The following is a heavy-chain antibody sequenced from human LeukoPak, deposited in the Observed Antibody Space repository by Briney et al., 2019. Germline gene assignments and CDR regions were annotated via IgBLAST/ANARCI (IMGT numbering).Heavy chain of an antibody. J-gene: IGHJ4*02. CDR3: ASVPWNDYVWGSYRNIDY. CDR1: GGSISSSSYY. D-gene: IGHD3-16*02. Sequence: PSETLSLTCTVSGGSISSSSYYWGWIRQPPGKGLEWIGSIYYSGSTYYNPSLRSRVTISVDTSKNQFSLKLSSVTAADTAVYYCASVPWNDYVWGSYRNIDYWGQGTLVTVSS. V-gene: IGHV4-39*07. CDR2: IYYSGST.